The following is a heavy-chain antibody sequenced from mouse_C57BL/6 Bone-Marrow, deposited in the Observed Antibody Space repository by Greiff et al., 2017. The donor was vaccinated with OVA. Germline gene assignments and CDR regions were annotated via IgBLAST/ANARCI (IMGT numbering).Heavy chain of an antibody. CDR1: GYTFTDYE. Sequence: QVQLQQSGAELVRPGASVTLSCKASGYTFTDYEMHWVKQTPVPGLEWIGAIDPETGGTAYNQKFKGKAILTADKSSSTAYMELRSLTSEDSAVYYCTRGDPYAMDYWGQGTSVTVSS. J-gene: IGHJ4*01. V-gene: IGHV1-15*01. CDR3: TRGDPYAMDY. CDR2: IDPETGGT. D-gene: IGHD3-3*01.